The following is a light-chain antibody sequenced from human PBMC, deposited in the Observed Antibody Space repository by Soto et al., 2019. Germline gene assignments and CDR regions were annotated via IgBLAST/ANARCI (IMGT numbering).Light chain of an antibody. J-gene: IGLJ2*01. CDR2: DVS. V-gene: IGLV2-14*01. Sequence: QSVLTQPASVSGSPGQSITISCTGTSSDVGGNTYVPWYQQHPGKAPKLWIYDVSNRPSGVSNRFSGSKSGNTASLTISGLQAEDEADYYCSSYTSSSTLVVFGGGTKVTV. CDR3: SSYTSSSTLVV. CDR1: SSDVGGNTY.